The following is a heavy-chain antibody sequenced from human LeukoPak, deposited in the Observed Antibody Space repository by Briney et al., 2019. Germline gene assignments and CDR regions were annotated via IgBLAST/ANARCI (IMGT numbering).Heavy chain of an antibody. V-gene: IGHV1-2*02. J-gene: IGHJ4*02. CDR2: INPNSGGT. CDR3: ARSPFGSWYYFDY. CDR1: GYTFTGYY. Sequence: ASVKVSCKASGYTFTGYYMHWVRQAPGQGLEWMGWINPNSGGTNYAQKFQGRVTMTRDTSISTAYMELSRLRSDDTAVYYCARSPFGSWYYFDYWGQGTLVTVSS. D-gene: IGHD6-13*01.